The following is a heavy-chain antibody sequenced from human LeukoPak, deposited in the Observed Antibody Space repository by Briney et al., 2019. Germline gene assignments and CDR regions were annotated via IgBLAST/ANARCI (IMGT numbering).Heavy chain of an antibody. Sequence: SETLCLTCAAYGGTFSGYYWSWIRQPPGKGLEWVGAINRSGSTNYYASLKSRVTISVDTSKNQFSLELSSGTAADTDVYYCARGLPSHRITIFGVVITEYYYYYYGMDVWGQGTTVTVSS. CDR2: INRSGST. D-gene: IGHD3-3*01. CDR3: ARGLPSHRITIFGVVITEYYYYYYGMDV. J-gene: IGHJ6*02. CDR1: GGTFSGYY. V-gene: IGHV4-34*01.